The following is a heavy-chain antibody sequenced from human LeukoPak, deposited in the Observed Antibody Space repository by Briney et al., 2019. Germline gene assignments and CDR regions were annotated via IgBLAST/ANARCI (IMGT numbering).Heavy chain of an antibody. J-gene: IGHJ4*02. CDR3: AKESNSGYHSEGPKN. CDR2: VRNDGSNE. CDR1: GFVLSDYG. Sequence: WGSLRLSCAASGFVLSDYGMHWVRQAPGKGLEWVAFVRNDGSNEYYVGSVKGRFTISRDKSKNTLYLQMNSLRAEDTAVYSCAKESNSGYHSEGPKNWGLGTLVTVSS. V-gene: IGHV3-30*02. D-gene: IGHD5-12*01.